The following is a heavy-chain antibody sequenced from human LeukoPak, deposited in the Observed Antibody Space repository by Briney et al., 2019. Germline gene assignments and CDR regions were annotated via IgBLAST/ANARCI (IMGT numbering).Heavy chain of an antibody. CDR1: GFTFSDYY. V-gene: IGHV3-11*01. CDR3: AREIHYDSSGYFRQYWYFDL. CDR2: ISSSGSTI. Sequence: PGGSLRLSCAASGFTFSDYYMSWIRQAPGKGLESVSYISSSGSTIYYADSVKGRFTISRDNAKNSLYLQMNSLRAEDTAVYYCAREIHYDSSGYFRQYWYFDLWGRGTLVTVSS. D-gene: IGHD3-22*01. J-gene: IGHJ2*01.